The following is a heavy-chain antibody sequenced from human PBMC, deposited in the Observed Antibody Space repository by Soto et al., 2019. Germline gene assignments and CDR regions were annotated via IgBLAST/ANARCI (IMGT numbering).Heavy chain of an antibody. CDR3: ARDLYLSEYSSSLGVY. Sequence: AASVEVSCKASWYTLTSYAMHWVRQAPGQRLEWMGWINAGNGNTKYSQKFQGRVTITRDTSASTAYMELSSLRSEDTAVYYCARDLYLSEYSSSLGVYWGQGTLVTVSS. CDR1: WYTLTSYA. V-gene: IGHV1-3*01. D-gene: IGHD6-6*01. CDR2: INAGNGNT. J-gene: IGHJ4*02.